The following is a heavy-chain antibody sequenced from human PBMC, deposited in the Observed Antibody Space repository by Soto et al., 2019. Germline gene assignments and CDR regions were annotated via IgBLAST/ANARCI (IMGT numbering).Heavy chain of an antibody. D-gene: IGHD3-3*01. CDR3: ARYYDFWSGHFDY. CDR2: IYDSGST. Sequence: QVQLQESGPGLVKPSETLSLTCTVSGGTVSSGTYYWSWIRQPPGKRLEWIGYIYDSGSTNYNPSLKSRVTISVDTSKNQFSLKLSSVTAADTAVYYCARYYDFWSGHFDYWGQGTLVTVSS. V-gene: IGHV4-61*01. CDR1: GGTVSSGTYY. J-gene: IGHJ4*02.